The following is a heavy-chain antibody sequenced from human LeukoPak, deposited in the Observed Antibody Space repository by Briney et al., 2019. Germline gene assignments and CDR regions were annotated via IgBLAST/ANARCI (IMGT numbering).Heavy chain of an antibody. D-gene: IGHD3-10*01. J-gene: IGHJ4*02. CDR3: ARATGHHYYGSGSYYHDY. CDR1: GYTFTGYY. V-gene: IGHV1-2*02. Sequence: ASAKVSCKASGYTFTGYYMHWVRQAPGQGLEWMGWINPNSGGTNYAQKFQGRVTMTRDTSISTAYMELSRLRSDDTAVYYCARATGHHYYGSGSYYHDYWGQGTLVTVSS. CDR2: INPNSGGT.